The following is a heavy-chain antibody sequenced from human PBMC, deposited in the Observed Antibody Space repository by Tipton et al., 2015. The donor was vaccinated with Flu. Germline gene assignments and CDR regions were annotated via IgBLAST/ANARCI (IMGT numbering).Heavy chain of an antibody. CDR1: GGSISSDY. Sequence: TLSLTCTVSGGSISSDYWSWIRQPAGKGLEWIGRIYTTGSTNYNPSLRSRVTISGDTSKNQFSLQLNSVTAEDTAVYYCARSPSYSGSGIYPYYFDDWGQGTLVTVSS. CDR3: ARSPSYSGSGIYPYYFDD. J-gene: IGHJ4*02. V-gene: IGHV4-4*07. D-gene: IGHD3-10*01. CDR2: IYTTGST.